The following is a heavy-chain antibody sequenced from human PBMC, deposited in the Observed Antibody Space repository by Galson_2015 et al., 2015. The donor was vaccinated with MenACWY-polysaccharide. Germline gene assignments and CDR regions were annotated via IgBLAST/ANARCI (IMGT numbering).Heavy chain of an antibody. D-gene: IGHD2-15*01. J-gene: IGHJ6*03. CDR2: MNPNSGGT. CDR3: ARVGGSSGALYYYYYYMDV. CDR1: GYTFTGFH. Sequence: SVKVSCKASGYTFTGFHINWVRQTTGQGLEWMGWMNPNSGGTGSAQKFQGRVTMTRDTSTSTAYMELNSLSSEDTAVYYCARVGGSSGALYYYYYYMDVWGEGTTVTVSS. V-gene: IGHV1-8*01.